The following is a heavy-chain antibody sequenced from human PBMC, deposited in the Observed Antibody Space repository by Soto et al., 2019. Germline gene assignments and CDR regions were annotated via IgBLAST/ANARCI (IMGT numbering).Heavy chain of an antibody. CDR3: AEGYSSSWSDY. J-gene: IGHJ4*02. V-gene: IGHV1-69*02. Sequence: QVQLVQSGAEVKKPGSSVKVSCKASGGTFSSYTISWVRQAPGQGLEWMGRIIPILGIANYAQKFQGRVTMTADQSTSTAYMELSSLRSEDTAVYYCAEGYSSSWSDYWGQGTLVTVSS. CDR1: GGTFSSYT. D-gene: IGHD6-13*01. CDR2: IIPILGIA.